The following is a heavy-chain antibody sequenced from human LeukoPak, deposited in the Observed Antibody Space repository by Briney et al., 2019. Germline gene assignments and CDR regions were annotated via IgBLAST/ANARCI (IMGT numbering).Heavy chain of an antibody. CDR1: GGSISSYY. D-gene: IGHD1-26*01. V-gene: IGHV4-59*08. CDR2: IHYSGTT. CDR3: ARLPVGWELLHFDY. Sequence: SETLSLTCTVSGGSISSYYWSWIRQPPGKGLEWIGYIHYSGTTNYNPSLKSRVTISVDTSKNQFSLKLSSVTAADTAVYYCARLPVGWELLHFDYWGQGTLVTVSS. J-gene: IGHJ4*02.